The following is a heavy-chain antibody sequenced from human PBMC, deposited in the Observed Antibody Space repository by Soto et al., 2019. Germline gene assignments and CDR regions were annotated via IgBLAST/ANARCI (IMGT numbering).Heavy chain of an antibody. V-gene: IGHV1-46*03. Sequence: ASVKVSCKASGYTFTSYYMHWVRQAPGQGLEWMGIINPSGGSTSYAQKFQGRVTMTRDTSTSTVYMELSSLRSEDTAVYYCARSEAILTGYYKNWFDPWGQGTLVTVYS. CDR3: ARSEAILTGYYKNWFDP. J-gene: IGHJ5*02. CDR2: INPSGGST. CDR1: GYTFTSYY. D-gene: IGHD3-9*01.